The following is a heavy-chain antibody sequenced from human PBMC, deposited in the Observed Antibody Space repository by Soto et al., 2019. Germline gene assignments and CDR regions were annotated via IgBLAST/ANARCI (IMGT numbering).Heavy chain of an antibody. Sequence: ETLSLTCAVYGGSFSGYYWSWIRQPPGKGLEWIGEINHSGSTNYNPSLKSRVTISVDTSKNQFSLKLSSVTAADTAVYYCARVSNPRNWFDPWGQGTLVTVSS. CDR1: GGSFSGYY. CDR3: ARVSNPRNWFDP. V-gene: IGHV4-34*01. CDR2: INHSGST. J-gene: IGHJ5*02.